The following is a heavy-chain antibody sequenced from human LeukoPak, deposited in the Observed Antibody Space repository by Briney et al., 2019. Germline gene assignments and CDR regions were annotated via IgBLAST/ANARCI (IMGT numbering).Heavy chain of an antibody. CDR2: IHYTGAT. CDR1: GGSVNDNFYF. Sequence: SETLSLTCSVSGGSVNDNFYFWAWIRQPPGKGLEWVGSIHYTGATYYSLSLKSRVTVSIDTSQNQFSLRLSSLTAADTAVYYCARMCTDGWYEYWGQGILVTVSS. CDR3: ARMCTDGWYEY. J-gene: IGHJ4*02. V-gene: IGHV4-39*01. D-gene: IGHD6-19*01.